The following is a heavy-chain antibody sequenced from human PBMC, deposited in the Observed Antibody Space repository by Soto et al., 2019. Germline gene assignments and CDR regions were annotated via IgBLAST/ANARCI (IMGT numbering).Heavy chain of an antibody. D-gene: IGHD2-2*01. J-gene: IGHJ4*02. Sequence: SETLSLACTVSGGSISSYYWSWIRQPPGKGLEWIGYIYYSGNTNYNPSLKSRVTISVDTSKNQFSLKLSSVTAADTAVYYCARFSSDCSSTSCYGFDYWGQGALVTVSS. CDR3: ARFSSDCSSTSCYGFDY. CDR1: GGSISSYY. CDR2: IYYSGNT. V-gene: IGHV4-59*01.